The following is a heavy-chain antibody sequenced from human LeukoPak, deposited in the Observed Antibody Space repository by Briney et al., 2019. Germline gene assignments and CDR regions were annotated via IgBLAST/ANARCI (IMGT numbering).Heavy chain of an antibody. J-gene: IGHJ3*02. CDR3: AREPHRRPHDAFDI. Sequence: ASVKVSCKASGYTFTSYGITWVRQAPGQGLQWMGWITTHNGNTNYAQSLQGRVTMTTDTSTSTAYMELRSLRSDDTAMYYCAREPHRRPHDAFDIWGQGTMVTVSS. D-gene: IGHD6-6*01. V-gene: IGHV1-18*01. CDR2: ITTHNGNT. CDR1: GYTFTSYG.